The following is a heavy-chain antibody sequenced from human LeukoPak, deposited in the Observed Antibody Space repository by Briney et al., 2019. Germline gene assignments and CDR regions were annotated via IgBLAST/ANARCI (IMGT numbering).Heavy chain of an antibody. CDR3: ARGGGIAGATYYYYYMDV. V-gene: IGHV3-74*01. CDR2: LNSDGSST. Sequence: GGSLRLSRAPSGFTLSSYWMHGVPQAPGKGLVCVSRLNSDGSSTSYATSVKGRFTISRDNAKNPLYLQMSSLRAEDTAVYYCARGGGIAGATYYYYYMDVWGKGTTVTVSS. CDR1: GFTLSSYW. J-gene: IGHJ6*03. D-gene: IGHD1-26*01.